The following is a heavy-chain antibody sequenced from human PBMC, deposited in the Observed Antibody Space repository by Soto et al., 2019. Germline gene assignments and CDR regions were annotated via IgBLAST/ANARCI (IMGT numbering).Heavy chain of an antibody. CDR1: GFTFRDYS. CDR3: ARSGVAALDS. J-gene: IGHJ5*01. V-gene: IGHV3-21*06. D-gene: IGHD2-8*01. CDR2: ITSKSTYI. Sequence: EVQLVESGGGLVKPGGSLRLSCAASGFTFRDYSLNWVRQAPGKGLEWVSSITSKSTYIYYADSVKGRFTISRDNAKSSLYLQMDSLRADDTAVYFCARSGVAALDSWGQGTLVTVSP.